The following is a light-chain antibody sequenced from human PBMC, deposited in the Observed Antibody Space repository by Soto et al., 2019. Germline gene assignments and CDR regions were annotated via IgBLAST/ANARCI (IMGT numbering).Light chain of an antibody. CDR2: GAS. CDR1: QSVSSN. V-gene: IGKV3-15*01. J-gene: IGKJ4*01. Sequence: EIVMTQSPATLSVSPGERATLSCRASQSVSSNLAWYQQKPGQAPSLLIYGASTRATGIPARFSGSGSGTEFTLTISSLQSEDFGVYYCQQYNNWPLTFGGGTKVEIK. CDR3: QQYNNWPLT.